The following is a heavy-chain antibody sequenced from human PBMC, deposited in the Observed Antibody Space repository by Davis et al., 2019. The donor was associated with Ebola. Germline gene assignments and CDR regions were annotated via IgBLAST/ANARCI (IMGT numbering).Heavy chain of an antibody. V-gene: IGHV4-59*08. CDR3: ARLGYCSGGSCYYFDY. Sequence: SETLSLTCTVSGGSISSYYWSWIRQPPGKGLEWIGYIYYSGSTNYNPSLKSRVTISVETSKNQFSLKLSSVTAADTAVYYCARLGYCSGGSCYYFDYWGQGTLVSVSS. J-gene: IGHJ4*02. D-gene: IGHD2-15*01. CDR2: IYYSGST. CDR1: GGSISSYY.